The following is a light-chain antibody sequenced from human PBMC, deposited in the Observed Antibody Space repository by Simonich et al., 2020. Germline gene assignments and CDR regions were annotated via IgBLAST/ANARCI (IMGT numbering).Light chain of an antibody. J-gene: IGLJ3*02. CDR3: CSYAGSYTV. V-gene: IGLV2-11*01. Sequence: QSALTQPRSVSGYPGQSVTISCTGTSSDVGGYNYVSWYQQHPGKPPKLLLYDVSKRPSGVPDRFSGSKSGNTASLTISGLQAEDEADDYCCSYAGSYTVFGGGTKLTVL. CDR1: SSDVGGYNY. CDR2: DVS.